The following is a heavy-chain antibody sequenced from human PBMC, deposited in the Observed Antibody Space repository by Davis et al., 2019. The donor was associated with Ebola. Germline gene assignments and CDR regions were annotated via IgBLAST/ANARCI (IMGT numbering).Heavy chain of an antibody. V-gene: IGHV1-69*11. D-gene: IGHD2-2*01. Sequence: SVTVSCKASGGSFSSNGVAWVRQAPGQGLEWMGRLIPILGTPDYAQKFQGRLTITADESTSTAYMELRILQFDDTAVYYCARGKDGTLIPAAILFAFDPWGQGTQVTVSS. CDR3: ARGKDGTLIPAAILFAFDP. J-gene: IGHJ5*01. CDR1: GGSFSSNG. CDR2: LIPILGTP.